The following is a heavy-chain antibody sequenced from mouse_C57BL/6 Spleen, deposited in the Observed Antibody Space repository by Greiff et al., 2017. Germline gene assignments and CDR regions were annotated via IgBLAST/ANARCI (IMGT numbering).Heavy chain of an antibody. Sequence: EVQLQQSGPELVKPGASVKISCKASGYTFTDYYLNWVKQSHGKSLEWIGDINPNNGGTSYNQKFKGKATLTVDKSSSTAYMELRSLTSEDSEVYYCARWVYYGSSSYYYAMDYWGQGTSVTVSS. J-gene: IGHJ4*01. V-gene: IGHV1-26*01. D-gene: IGHD1-1*01. CDR2: INPNNGGT. CDR1: GYTFTDYY. CDR3: ARWVYYGSSSYYYAMDY.